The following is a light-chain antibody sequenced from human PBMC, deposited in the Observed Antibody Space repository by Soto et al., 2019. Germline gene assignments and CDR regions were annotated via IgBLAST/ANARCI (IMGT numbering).Light chain of an antibody. CDR2: GAS. CDR1: QSVTSDY. V-gene: IGKV3-20*01. J-gene: IGKJ4*01. Sequence: EIVLTQSPGTLSLSPGERATLSCRASQSVTSDYLAWYQQRPGQPPRLLIYGASSRATGIPDRFSGSGSGTDFTLIISGLEYEDFAVYYCQQYSSSPRTFGGGTKVEIK. CDR3: QQYSSSPRT.